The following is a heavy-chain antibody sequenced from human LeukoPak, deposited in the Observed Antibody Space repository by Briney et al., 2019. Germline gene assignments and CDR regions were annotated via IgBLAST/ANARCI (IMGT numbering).Heavy chain of an antibody. J-gene: IGHJ4*02. D-gene: IGHD3-3*01. V-gene: IGHV3-23*01. CDR2: ISGSGGST. Sequence: GGSLRLSCAASGFTFSSYAMSWVRQAPGKGLEWVSAISGSGGSTYYADSVKGRFTISRDNSKNTLYLQMNSLRPEDTAVYYCAKVRFLEWLLTGYWGQGTLVSVSS. CDR3: AKVRFLEWLLTGY. CDR1: GFTFSSYA.